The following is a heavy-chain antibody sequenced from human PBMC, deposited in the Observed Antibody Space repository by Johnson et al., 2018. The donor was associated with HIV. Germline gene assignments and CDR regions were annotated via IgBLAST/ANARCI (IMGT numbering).Heavy chain of an antibody. D-gene: IGHD5-24*01. CDR3: ARDGPGDGNAMGGSGAFDI. CDR2: IYSGDST. V-gene: IGHV3-66*01. Sequence: VHLVESGGGLVQPGGSLRLSCAASGFTVSSNYITWVRQAPGKGLEWVSVIYSGDSTYYADSLEGRFTISRDKSKNTVYLQMNSLRVEDTAVYYCARDGPGDGNAMGGSGAFDIWGQGTMVTVSS. J-gene: IGHJ3*02. CDR1: GFTVSSNY.